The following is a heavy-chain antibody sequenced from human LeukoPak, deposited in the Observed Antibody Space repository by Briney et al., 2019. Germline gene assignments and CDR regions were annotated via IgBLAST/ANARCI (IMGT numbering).Heavy chain of an antibody. CDR2: IYYSGST. CDR1: GGSISSGDYY. Sequence: SQTLSLTYTVSGGSISSGDYYWSWIRQPPGKGLEWIGYIYYSGSTYYNPSLKSRVTISVDTSKNQFSLKLSSVTAADTAVYYCARQSKMGINWFDPWGQGTLDTVSS. V-gene: IGHV4-30-4*08. J-gene: IGHJ5*02. D-gene: IGHD7-27*01. CDR3: ARQSKMGINWFDP.